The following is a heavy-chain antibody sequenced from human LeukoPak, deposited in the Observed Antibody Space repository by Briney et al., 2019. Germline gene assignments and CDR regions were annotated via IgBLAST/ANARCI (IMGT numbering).Heavy chain of an antibody. V-gene: IGHV1-69*05. J-gene: IGHJ3*02. CDR1: GGTFSSYA. Sequence: SVKVFCKASGGTFSSYAISWVRQAPGQGLEWMGRIIPIFGTANYAQKFQGRVTITTDESTSTAYMELSSLRSEDTAVYYCARDPVVVAAWYAFDIWGQGTMVTVSS. CDR2: IIPIFGTA. D-gene: IGHD2-15*01. CDR3: ARDPVVVAAWYAFDI.